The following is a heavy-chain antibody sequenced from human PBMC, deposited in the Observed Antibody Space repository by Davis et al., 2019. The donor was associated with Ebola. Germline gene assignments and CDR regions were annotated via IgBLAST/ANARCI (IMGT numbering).Heavy chain of an antibody. J-gene: IGHJ4*02. CDR2: IIPILAIT. CDR1: GFILTNYA. V-gene: IGHV1-69*04. Sequence: SVKVSCKASGFILTNYAIHWVRQAPGQGLEWMGRIIPILAITNYAQKFQGRFTITAHKSTSTAYMELSSLRSEDTAVYYCATRREGYTWAEEYWGQGTVVTVSS. CDR3: ATRREGYTWAEEY. D-gene: IGHD5-24*01.